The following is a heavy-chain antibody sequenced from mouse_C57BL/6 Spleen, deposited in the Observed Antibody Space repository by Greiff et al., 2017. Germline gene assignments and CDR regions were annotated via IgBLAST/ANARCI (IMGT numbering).Heavy chain of an antibody. CDR1: GYTFTSYW. CDR3: ARGRDGYYWYFDV. V-gene: IGHV1-64*01. D-gene: IGHD2-3*01. CDR2: IHPNSGST. J-gene: IGHJ1*03. Sequence: QVQLQQPGAELVKPGASVKLSCKASGYTFTSYWMHWVKQRPGQGLEWIGMIHPNSGSTNYNEKFKSKATLTVDNSSSTAYMQLSSRTSEDSAVYYCARGRDGYYWYFDVWGTGPTVTVSS.